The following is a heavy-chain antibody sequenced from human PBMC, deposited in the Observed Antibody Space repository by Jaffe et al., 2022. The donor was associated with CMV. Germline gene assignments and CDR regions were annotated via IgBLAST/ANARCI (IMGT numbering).Heavy chain of an antibody. Sequence: QVQLVQSGAEVLRPGASVKVSCRASGYTVTGSYMHWVRQAPGQGLEWMGRINPNSGATSYAQRIQGRVTMTWDTSINTAYMELRRLRSDDTAVYFCATHRADNSGWYQEHDFWGQGTLVTLSS. CDR2: INPNSGAT. J-gene: IGHJ4*02. CDR1: GYTVTGSY. CDR3: ATHRADNSGWYQEHDF. D-gene: IGHD6-19*01. V-gene: IGHV1-2*06.